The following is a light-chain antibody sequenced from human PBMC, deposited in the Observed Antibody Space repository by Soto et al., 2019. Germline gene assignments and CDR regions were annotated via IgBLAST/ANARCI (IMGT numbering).Light chain of an antibody. V-gene: IGKV3-20*01. CDR1: QSVSSAY. J-gene: IGKJ3*01. Sequence: EIVLTQSPGTLSLSPGERATLSCRASQSVSSAYLAWYQQKPGQAPRLLIYGASSRARGIPDMFSGSESGKDFTLTISRLEPEDFVVYYCQLYGTPLRVTFGPGAKVDVK. CDR2: GAS. CDR3: QLYGTPLRVT.